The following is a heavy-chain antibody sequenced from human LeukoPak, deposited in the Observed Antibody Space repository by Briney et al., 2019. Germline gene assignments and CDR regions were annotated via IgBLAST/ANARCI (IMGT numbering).Heavy chain of an antibody. CDR3: ARPRATIVVDDGYDI. J-gene: IGHJ3*02. D-gene: IGHD3-22*01. CDR1: GYTFTGYY. Sequence: GASVKVSCKASGYTFTGYYMHWVRQAPGQGLEWMGRINPNSGGTTYAQDFQGRVTMTRDTSISTAYMELSGLTSDDTAVYYCARPRATIVVDDGYDIWGQGTMDTVSS. CDR2: INPNSGGT. V-gene: IGHV1-2*06.